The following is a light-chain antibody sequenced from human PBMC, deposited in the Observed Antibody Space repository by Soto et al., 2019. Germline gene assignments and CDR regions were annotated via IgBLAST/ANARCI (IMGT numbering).Light chain of an antibody. CDR1: QSVSDNY. CDR2: EAS. CDR3: QQYGNSPFS. Sequence: EIVLTQSPGILSLSPGDRATLSCRASQSVSDNYLAWHQQKPGQAPRLLIFEASTRATGIPDRFSGSGSGTAFTLTISRVEPDDFAVYYCQQYGNSPFSFGPGTKVDVK. J-gene: IGKJ3*01. V-gene: IGKV3-20*01.